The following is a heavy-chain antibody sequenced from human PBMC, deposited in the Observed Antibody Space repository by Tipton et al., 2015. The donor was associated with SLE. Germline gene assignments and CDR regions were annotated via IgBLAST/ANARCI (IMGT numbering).Heavy chain of an antibody. Sequence: TLSLTCTVSGASISGYYWTWIRQPPGKGLEWIGYIFPSGSTNYNPSLKSRVTMSIDTSQNQFSLELNSVTAADTAVYYCATITLYSPASFDIWGQGTLVTVSS. CDR2: IFPSGST. D-gene: IGHD1-14*01. J-gene: IGHJ3*02. CDR3: ATITLYSPASFDI. CDR1: GASISGYY. V-gene: IGHV4-4*09.